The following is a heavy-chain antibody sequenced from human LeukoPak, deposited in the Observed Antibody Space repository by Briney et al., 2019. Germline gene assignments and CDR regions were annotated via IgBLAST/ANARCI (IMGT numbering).Heavy chain of an antibody. CDR3: AKIPYDFWSGYTQFDY. CDR1: AFTFSSYG. Sequence: PGGSLRRSCSASAFTFSSYGMHWVRQAPGKGLEWVAFIRDDGSNKYYAESVKGRFTISRDNSKNTLYLQMNSLRAEDTAVYYCAKIPYDFWSGYTQFDYWGQGTLVTVSS. CDR2: IRDDGSNK. J-gene: IGHJ4*02. V-gene: IGHV3-30*02. D-gene: IGHD3-3*01.